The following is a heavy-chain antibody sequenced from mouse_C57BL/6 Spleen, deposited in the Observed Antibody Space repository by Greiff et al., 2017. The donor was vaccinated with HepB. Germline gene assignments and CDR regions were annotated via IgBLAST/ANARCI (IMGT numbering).Heavy chain of an antibody. Sequence: EVQGVESGGGLVQPGGSLSLSCAASGFTFTDYYMSWVRQPPGKALEWLGFIRNKANGYTTEYSASVKGRFTISRDNSQSILYLQMNALRAEDSATYYCASSTVVAPFDYWGQGTTLTVSS. D-gene: IGHD1-1*01. CDR2: IRNKANGYTT. J-gene: IGHJ2*01. CDR1: GFTFTDYY. V-gene: IGHV7-3*01. CDR3: ASSTVVAPFDY.